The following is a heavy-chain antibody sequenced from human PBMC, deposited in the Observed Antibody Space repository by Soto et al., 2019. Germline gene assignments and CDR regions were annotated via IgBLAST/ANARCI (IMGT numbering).Heavy chain of an antibody. D-gene: IGHD4-17*01. CDR3: ATEIDETTVTSLDY. CDR2: INADNGNT. V-gene: IGHV1-3*01. J-gene: IGHJ4*02. CDR1: GYTFSGSV. Sequence: GASVKVSCKASGYTFSGSVVHWVRQAPGQRLEWMGWINADNGNTKYSQKFQDRVTITRDTSASTAYMELSSLRSEDTTVYYCATEIDETTVTSLDYWGQGTLVTVSS.